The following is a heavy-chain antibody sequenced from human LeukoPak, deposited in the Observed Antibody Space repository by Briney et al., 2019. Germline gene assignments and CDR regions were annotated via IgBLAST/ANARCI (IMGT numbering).Heavy chain of an antibody. V-gene: IGHV4-34*01. CDR2: INHSGST. J-gene: IGHJ5*02. D-gene: IGHD2-2*01. CDR3: ARGHCSSTSCYRPWGEWFDP. CDR1: GGSFSGYY. Sequence: SETLSLTCAVYGGSFSGYYWSWIRQPPGKGLEWIGEINHSGSTNYNPSLKSRVTISVDTSKNQFSLKLSSVTAADTAVYYCARGHCSSTSCYRPWGEWFDPWGQGTLVTVSS.